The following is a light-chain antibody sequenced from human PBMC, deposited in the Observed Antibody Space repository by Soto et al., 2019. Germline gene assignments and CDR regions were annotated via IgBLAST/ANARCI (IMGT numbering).Light chain of an antibody. Sequence: QSVLTHPPSVSAAPGQKVTISCSGTSSSIGKNYVSWYQQFPGTAPKLLISDNNKRHSGIPDRFSGSKSGTSATLGITGLQTGDEADYYCTSWDSSLSVVMFGGGTKLTVL. CDR2: DNN. V-gene: IGLV1-51*01. J-gene: IGLJ3*02. CDR1: SSSIGKNY. CDR3: TSWDSSLSVVM.